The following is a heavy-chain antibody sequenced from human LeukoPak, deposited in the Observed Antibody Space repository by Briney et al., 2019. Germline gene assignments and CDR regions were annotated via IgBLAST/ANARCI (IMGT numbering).Heavy chain of an antibody. D-gene: IGHD3-22*01. CDR3: ARDGSGYSDPVDY. Sequence: GGTLRLSCAASGFTFSSYTMNWVRQAPGKGLEWVSSISSSSSYIYYADSVKGRFTISRYNAKNSLYLQMNSLRAEDTAVYYCARDGSGYSDPVDYWGQGTLVTVSS. V-gene: IGHV3-21*01. CDR1: GFTFSSYT. J-gene: IGHJ4*02. CDR2: ISSSSSYI.